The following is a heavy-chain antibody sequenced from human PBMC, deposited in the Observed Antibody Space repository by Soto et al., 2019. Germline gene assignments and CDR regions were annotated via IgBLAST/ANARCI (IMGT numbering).Heavy chain of an antibody. CDR3: ARNYDYVWGSYRYSPNFDY. D-gene: IGHD3-16*02. Sequence: PSETLSLTCTVSGGSISSGDYYWSWIRQPPGKGLEWIGYIYYSGSTYYNPSLKGRVTISVDTSKNQFSLKLSSVTAADTAVYYCARNYDYVWGSYRYSPNFDYWGQGTLVTVSS. V-gene: IGHV4-30-4*01. J-gene: IGHJ4*02. CDR2: IYYSGST. CDR1: GGSISSGDYY.